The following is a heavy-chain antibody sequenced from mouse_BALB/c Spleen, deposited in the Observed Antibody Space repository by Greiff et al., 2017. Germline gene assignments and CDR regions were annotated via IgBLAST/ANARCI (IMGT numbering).Heavy chain of an antibody. CDR1: GYAFSSYW. CDR3: ARVTAGGDY. J-gene: IGHJ2*01. D-gene: IGHD1-2*01. CDR2: IYPGDGDT. V-gene: IGHV1-80*01. Sequence: QVHVKQSGAELVRPGSSVKISCKASGYAFSSYWMNWVKQRPGQGLEWIGQIYPGDGDTNYNGKFKGKATLTADKSSSTAYMQLSSLTSEDSAVYFCARVTAGGDYWGQGTTLTVSS.